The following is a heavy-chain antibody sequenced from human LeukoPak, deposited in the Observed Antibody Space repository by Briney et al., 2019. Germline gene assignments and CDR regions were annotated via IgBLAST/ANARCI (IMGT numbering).Heavy chain of an antibody. D-gene: IGHD6-19*01. Sequence: GGSLRLSCAASGFTFSSYAMTWVRQAPGKGLEWVSTIGTGRNTYYADSVKGRFTISRDNSKNTLYLQMNSLRAEDTAVYYCANFERTVAGPYNWFDPWGQGTLVTVSS. J-gene: IGHJ5*02. CDR1: GFTFSSYA. CDR2: IGTGRNT. V-gene: IGHV3-23*01. CDR3: ANFERTVAGPYNWFDP.